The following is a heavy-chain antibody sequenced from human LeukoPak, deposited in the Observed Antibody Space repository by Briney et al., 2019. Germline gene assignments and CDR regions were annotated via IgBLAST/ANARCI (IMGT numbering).Heavy chain of an antibody. CDR1: ENMFTGYY. D-gene: IGHD3-22*01. V-gene: IGHV1-46*01. CDR2: INPSGSST. Sequence: ASVKVSCKASENMFTGYYIQWVRQAPGQGLEWMGIINPSGSSTNFAQRFQGRATMTRDMSTSTVYMEMSSLRSDDTAVYYCAVSSDYYYSLDYWGQGTLVTVSS. J-gene: IGHJ4*02. CDR3: AVSSDYYYSLDY.